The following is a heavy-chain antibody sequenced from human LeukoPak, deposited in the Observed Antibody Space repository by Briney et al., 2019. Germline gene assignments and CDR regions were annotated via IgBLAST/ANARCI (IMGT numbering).Heavy chain of an antibody. J-gene: IGHJ4*02. D-gene: IGHD2-15*01. CDR3: AGSRDIVVVVAARTFGY. CDR1: GASVSSYY. Sequence: SETLSLTCTVSGASVSSYYWSWIRQPPGKGLEWIGEINHSGSTNYNPSLKSRVTISVDTSKNQFSLKLSSVTAADTAVYYCAGSRDIVVVVAARTFGYWGQGTLVTVSS. CDR2: INHSGST. V-gene: IGHV4-34*01.